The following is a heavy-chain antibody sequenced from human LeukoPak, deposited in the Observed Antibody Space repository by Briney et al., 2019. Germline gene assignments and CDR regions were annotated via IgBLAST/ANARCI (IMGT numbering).Heavy chain of an antibody. D-gene: IGHD3-10*01. CDR3: ARSGILWFGEPKKVDY. J-gene: IGHJ4*02. Sequence: ASVKVSCKASGYTFTSYGISWVRQAPGQGLEWMGWISAYNGNTNYAQKLQGRVTMTTDTSTSTACMELRSLRSDDTAVYYCARSGILWFGEPKKVDYWGQGTLVTVSS. CDR2: ISAYNGNT. CDR1: GYTFTSYG. V-gene: IGHV1-18*01.